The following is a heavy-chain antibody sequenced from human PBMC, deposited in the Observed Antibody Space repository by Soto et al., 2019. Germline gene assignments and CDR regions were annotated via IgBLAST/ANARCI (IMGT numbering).Heavy chain of an antibody. J-gene: IGHJ6*02. CDR1: GFTFGSYW. V-gene: IGHV3-74*01. CDR3: ARDETQTFRSFVHYSGVDV. D-gene: IGHD3-3*01. Sequence: GGSLRLSCAASGFTFGSYWMHWVRQAPGKGLVWVSRINSDGSSSSYADSVKGRFTISRDNAKNTLYLKMNSLRTEDTAIYYCARDETQTFRSFVHYSGVDVWGQGTTVTVSS. CDR2: INSDGSSS.